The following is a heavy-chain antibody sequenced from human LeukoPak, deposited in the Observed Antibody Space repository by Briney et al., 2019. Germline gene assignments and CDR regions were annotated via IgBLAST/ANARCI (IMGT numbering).Heavy chain of an antibody. CDR2: VESNGRNT. CDR3: ARDGSAYNFDY. CDR1: GFTFSTSW. Sequence: GGSLRLSCAASGFTFSTSWMHWVRQAPGKGLVWVSRVESNGRNTIYADSVKGRFTISRDNRKNMLYLQMNSLRAEDTAVYYCARDGSAYNFDYWGQGTLVTVSS. D-gene: IGHD5-24*01. V-gene: IGHV3-74*01. J-gene: IGHJ4*02.